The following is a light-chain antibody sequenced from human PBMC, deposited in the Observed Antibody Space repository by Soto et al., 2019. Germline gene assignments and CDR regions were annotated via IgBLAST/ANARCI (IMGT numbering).Light chain of an antibody. CDR3: TSYTSSSTYV. V-gene: IGLV2-14*03. Sequence: QSALTQPASVSGSPGQSITISCTGTSSDVGGFNYVSWYQQHPGKAPTLMIYDVTNRPSGVSYRFSGSKSGNTASLTISGLQSEDEADYYCTSYTSSSTYVFGTGTKLTVL. CDR2: DVT. J-gene: IGLJ1*01. CDR1: SSDVGGFNY.